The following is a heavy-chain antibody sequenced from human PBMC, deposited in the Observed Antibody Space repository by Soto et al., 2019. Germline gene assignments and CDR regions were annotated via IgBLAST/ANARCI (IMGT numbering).Heavy chain of an antibody. J-gene: IGHJ6*02. Sequence: SETLSLTCTVSGGSISSGGYYWAWIRQHPGKGLEWIGYIYHSGSTYYNPSLKSRVDISVDRSKNQFSLKLSSVSAADTAVYYCAREKCSTSCPMDVRGQGTTVTVSS. D-gene: IGHD2-2*01. CDR3: AREKCSTSCPMDV. CDR1: GGSISSGGYY. V-gene: IGHV4-31*03. CDR2: IYHSGST.